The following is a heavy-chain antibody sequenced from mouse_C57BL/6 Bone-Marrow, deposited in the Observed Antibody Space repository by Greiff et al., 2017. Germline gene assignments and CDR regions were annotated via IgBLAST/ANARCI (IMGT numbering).Heavy chain of an antibody. CDR1: GYTFTSYW. CDR2: IDPSDRET. V-gene: IGHV1-52*01. Sequence: QVQLQQPGAELVRPGSSVKLSCKASGYTFTSYWMHWVKQRPRQGLEWIGNIDPSDRETHYNQKFKDKAKLTVDKSSSTAYMQLTSLTSEDSAVYCCAGYSNAMDYWGQVTSGTVSS. J-gene: IGHJ4*01. CDR3: AGYSNAMDY.